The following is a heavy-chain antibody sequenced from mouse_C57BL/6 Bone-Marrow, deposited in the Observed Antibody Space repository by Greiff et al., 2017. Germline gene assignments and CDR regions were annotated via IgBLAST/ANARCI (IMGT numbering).Heavy chain of an antibody. J-gene: IGHJ3*01. D-gene: IGHD1-3*01. CDR2: INPRSGNT. CDR3: ARIWEWEHAIAY. Sequence: VQLQQSGAELVRPGASVKLSCKASGYTFTGYYINWVKQSPGQSLEWIGEINPRSGNTYYNEKFKGKATLTVDKSSSTAYMELRSLTSEDSAVYYCARIWEWEHAIAYWGQGTLVTVSA. CDR1: GYTFTGYY. V-gene: IGHV1-81*01.